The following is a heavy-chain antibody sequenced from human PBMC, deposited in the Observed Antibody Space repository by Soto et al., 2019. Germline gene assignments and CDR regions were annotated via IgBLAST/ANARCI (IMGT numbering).Heavy chain of an antibody. V-gene: IGHV4-31*03. D-gene: IGHD2-8*01. CDR3: ARGTKIRRAMDV. Sequence: PSETLSLTCTVSGGSISSGGYYWSWIRQHPGKGLEWIGYIYYSGSTYYNPSLKSRVTISVDTSKNQFSLKLSSVTAADTAVYYCARGTKIRRAMDVWGQGTTVTAP. CDR2: IYYSGST. J-gene: IGHJ6*02. CDR1: GGSISSGGYY.